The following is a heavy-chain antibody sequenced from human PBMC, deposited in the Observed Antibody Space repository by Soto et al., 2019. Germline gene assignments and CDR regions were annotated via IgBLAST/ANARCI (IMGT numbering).Heavy chain of an antibody. Sequence: GGSLRLSCAASGFTFSSYSMNWVRQAPGKGLEWVSSISSSSSYIYYADSVKGRFTISRDNAKNSLYLQMNSLRAEDTAVYYCARVGYDFWSGYPLTRYYFDYWGQGTLVTVSS. J-gene: IGHJ4*02. D-gene: IGHD3-3*01. V-gene: IGHV3-21*01. CDR2: ISSSSSYI. CDR1: GFTFSSYS. CDR3: ARVGYDFWSGYPLTRYYFDY.